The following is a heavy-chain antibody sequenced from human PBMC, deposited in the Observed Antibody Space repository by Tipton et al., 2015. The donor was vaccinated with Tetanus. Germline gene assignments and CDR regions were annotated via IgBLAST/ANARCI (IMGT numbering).Heavy chain of an antibody. CDR1: GGSISDKKYY. J-gene: IGHJ5*02. V-gene: IGHV4-39*02. D-gene: IGHD3-10*01. CDR3: ARHLYGYWFDP. CDR2: IYFKGDT. Sequence: LRLSCNVSGGSISDKKYYWGWIRQPPGKGLEWIASIYFKGDTYYSPSLKSRVTIDVDTSQNLFSLTLTSATAADTAIYYCARHLYGYWFDPWGQGAQVTVSS.